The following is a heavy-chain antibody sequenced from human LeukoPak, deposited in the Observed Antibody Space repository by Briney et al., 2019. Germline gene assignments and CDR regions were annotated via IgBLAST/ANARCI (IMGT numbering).Heavy chain of an antibody. CDR1: GYTFTNYP. CDR2: ITTYNGNT. D-gene: IGHD4-17*01. Sequence: ASVNVSCKASGYTFTNYPISWVRQAPGQGLEWMGWITTYNGNTKCAHKLQGRVTMTTDTPTSTAYMDLRGLRSDDTAVYYCARGYDYGDYVGDFDYWGQGTLVTVSS. CDR3: ARGYDYGDYVGDFDY. J-gene: IGHJ4*02. V-gene: IGHV1-18*01.